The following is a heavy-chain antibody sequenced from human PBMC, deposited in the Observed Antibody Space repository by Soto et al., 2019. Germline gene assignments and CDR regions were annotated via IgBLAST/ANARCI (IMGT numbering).Heavy chain of an antibody. CDR2: INHSGST. V-gene: IGHV4-34*01. J-gene: IGHJ4*02. CDR1: GGSFSGYY. Sequence: PSETLSLTCAVYGGSFSGYYWSWIRQPPGKGLEWIGEINHSGSTNYNPSLKSRVIISVDTSKNQFSLKLSSVTAADTAVYYCARGRFYFDYWGQGTLVTVSS. CDR3: ARGRFYFDY.